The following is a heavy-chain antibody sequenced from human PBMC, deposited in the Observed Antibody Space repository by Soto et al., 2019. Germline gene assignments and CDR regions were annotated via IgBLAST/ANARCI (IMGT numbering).Heavy chain of an antibody. CDR1: GGSISSYY. CDR2: IYYSGST. CDR3: ARGGSSSWYTHYYFDY. J-gene: IGHJ4*02. D-gene: IGHD6-13*01. V-gene: IGHV4-59*01. Sequence: SETLSLTCTVSGGSISSYYWSWIRQPPGRGLEWIGYIYYSGSTNYNPSLKSRVTISVDTSKNQFSLKLSSVTAADTAVYYCARGGSSSWYTHYYFDYWGQGTLVTVSS.